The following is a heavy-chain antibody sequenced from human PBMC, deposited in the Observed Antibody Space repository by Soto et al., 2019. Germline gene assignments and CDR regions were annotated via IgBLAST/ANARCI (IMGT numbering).Heavy chain of an antibody. CDR1: GFTFGDYW. CDR3: VREGDSGFFS. D-gene: IGHD6-25*01. J-gene: IGHJ5*02. Sequence: EVQLVESGGGLVQPGGSLRLSCATSGFTFGDYWMSWVRQAPGKRLEWVANTKQDESEKYYVGSVRGRFTISRDNAKNSRYLQMSSLRAGDSAVYFCVREGDSGFFSWGEGTLVTVSS. CDR2: TKQDESEK. V-gene: IGHV3-7*01.